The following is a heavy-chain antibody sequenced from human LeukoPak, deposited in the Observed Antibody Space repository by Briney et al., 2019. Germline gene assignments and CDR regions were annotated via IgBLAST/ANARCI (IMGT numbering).Heavy chain of an antibody. Sequence: ASVKVSCKASGGTFSSYAISWVRQAPGQGLEWMGGIIPIFGTANYAQKFQGRVTITTDESTSTAYMELSSLRSEDTAVYYCARRILIYYGGIDYWGQGTLVTVSS. V-gene: IGHV1-69*05. CDR3: ARRILIYYGGIDY. CDR2: IIPIFGTA. D-gene: IGHD3-16*01. CDR1: GGTFSSYA. J-gene: IGHJ4*02.